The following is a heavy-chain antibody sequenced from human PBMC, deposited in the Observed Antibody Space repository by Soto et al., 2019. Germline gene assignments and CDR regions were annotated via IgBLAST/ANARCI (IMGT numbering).Heavy chain of an antibody. CDR3: ARGRRTTVTIDY. D-gene: IGHD4-17*01. J-gene: IGHJ4*02. Sequence: SETRSLTCAVYGGSFSGYYWSWIRQPPGKGLEWIGEINHSGSTNYNPSLKSRVTISVDTSKNQFSLKLSSVTAADTAVYYGARGRRTTVTIDYWGQGTLVTVSS. CDR2: INHSGST. CDR1: GGSFSGYY. V-gene: IGHV4-34*01.